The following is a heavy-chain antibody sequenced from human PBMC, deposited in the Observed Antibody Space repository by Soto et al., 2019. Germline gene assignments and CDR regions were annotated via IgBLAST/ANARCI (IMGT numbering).Heavy chain of an antibody. V-gene: IGHV4-39*01. J-gene: IGHJ1*01. CDR2: IYYSGST. CDR1: GGSISSSSYY. Sequence: KTSETLSLTCTVSGGSISSSSYYWGWIRQPPGKGLEWIGSIYYSGSTYYNPSLKSRVTISVDTSKNQFSLKLSSVTAADTAVYYRARHPPTCYFQHWGQGTLVTVSS. CDR3: ARHPPTCYFQH.